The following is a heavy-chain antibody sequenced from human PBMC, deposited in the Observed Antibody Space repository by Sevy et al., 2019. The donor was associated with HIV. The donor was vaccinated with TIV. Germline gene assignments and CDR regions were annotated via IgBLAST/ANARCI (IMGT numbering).Heavy chain of an antibody. CDR2: INPNSGGT. CDR3: ARDLGRAYTYGFNY. Sequence: ASVKVYCKASGYTFTIYSMHWVRQAPGQGLEWMGWINPNSGGTNFAQKFQGRVTMTRDTSISTAYMELNRLRSDDTVVYYCARDLGRAYTYGFNYRGQGTLVTVSS. J-gene: IGHJ4*02. V-gene: IGHV1-2*02. CDR1: GYTFTIYS. D-gene: IGHD5-18*01.